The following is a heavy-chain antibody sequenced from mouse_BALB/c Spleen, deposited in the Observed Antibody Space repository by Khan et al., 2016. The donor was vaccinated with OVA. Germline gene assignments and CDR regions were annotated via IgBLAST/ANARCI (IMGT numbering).Heavy chain of an antibody. V-gene: IGHV1S135*01. CDR1: GYSFTDYS. CDR3: TRGGFGWFAY. CDR2: IDPNSGYT. D-gene: IGHD3-1*01. Sequence: VQLQQSGPELVKPGASVKVSCKASGYSFTDYSMYWVKQSHGKSLEWIGYIDPNSGYTTYNQKFKDKATLTVDKSSSTAFLHLNSLTSEDSAVDYCTRGGFGWFAYWGQGTLVTVSA. J-gene: IGHJ3*01.